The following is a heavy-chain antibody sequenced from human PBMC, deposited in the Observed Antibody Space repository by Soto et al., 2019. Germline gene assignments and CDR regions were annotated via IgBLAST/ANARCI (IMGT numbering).Heavy chain of an antibody. CDR1: GYTFTGYY. CDR2: INPNSGGT. J-gene: IGHJ5*02. Sequence: ASVKVSCKASGYTFTGYYMHWVRQAPGQGLEWMGWINPNSGGTNYAQKFQGRVTMTRDTSISTAYMELSRLRSDDTAVYYCARPSPKGVVVPAASWFDPWGQGTLVTVSS. D-gene: IGHD2-2*01. CDR3: ARPSPKGVVVPAASWFDP. V-gene: IGHV1-2*02.